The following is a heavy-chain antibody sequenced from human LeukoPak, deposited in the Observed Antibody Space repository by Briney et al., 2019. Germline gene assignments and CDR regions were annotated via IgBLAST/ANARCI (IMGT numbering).Heavy chain of an antibody. V-gene: IGHV4-38-2*02. Sequence: SETLSLTCTVSGYSISDGYYWDWIRQPPGKGLEWIGSIYHSGSTYYNPSLKSRVTISVDTSKNQFSLKLSSVTAADTAVYYCARGRALFDWGQGTLVTVSS. J-gene: IGHJ4*02. CDR2: IYHSGST. CDR1: GYSISDGYY. D-gene: IGHD2-21*01. CDR3: ARGRALFD.